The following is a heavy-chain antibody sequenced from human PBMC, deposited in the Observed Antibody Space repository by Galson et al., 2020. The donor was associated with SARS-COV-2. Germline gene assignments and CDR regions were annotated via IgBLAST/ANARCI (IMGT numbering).Heavy chain of an antibody. J-gene: IGHJ5*02. CDR1: GGSISSYY. D-gene: IGHD5-18*01. V-gene: IGHV4-59*01. Sequence: SETLSLTCTVSGGSISSYYWSWIRQPTGKGLEWIGYIYYSGSTNYNPSLKIRVTISVDTSKNQFSLKLSSVTAADTAVYYCARVDVYSYGYRGFVWFWPWGQVTLVTVSS. CDR2: IYYSGST. CDR3: ARVDVYSYGYRGFVWFWP.